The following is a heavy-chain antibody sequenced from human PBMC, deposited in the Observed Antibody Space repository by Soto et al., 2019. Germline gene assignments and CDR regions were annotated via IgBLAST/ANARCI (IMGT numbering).Heavy chain of an antibody. Sequence: QVQLQESGPGLVKPSETLSLTCTVSGDSISNYYWTWIRQSPGKGLEWIGYISYSGSTNYNPSLSRRVTISLDTPKHQFSLKLSSVTAADTAVYYCARGGTSSWSWFDPWGQGTLVTVSS. CDR1: GDSISNYY. D-gene: IGHD6-13*01. V-gene: IGHV4-59*01. CDR2: ISYSGST. CDR3: ARGGTSSWSWFDP. J-gene: IGHJ5*02.